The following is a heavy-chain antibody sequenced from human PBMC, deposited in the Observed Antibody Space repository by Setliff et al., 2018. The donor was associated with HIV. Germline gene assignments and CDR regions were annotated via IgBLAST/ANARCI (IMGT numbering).Heavy chain of an antibody. D-gene: IGHD3-10*01. Sequence: PSETLSLTCTVSGYSISSGYYWGWIRQPPGKGLEWIGSIYHSGSTYYTPSLKSRVTVSIDTSKNQFSLKVRSVTAADTAVYYCARVGAGENSWFGEILVHWGQGTLVTVSS. CDR3: ARVGAGENSWFGEILVH. CDR2: IYHSGST. CDR1: GYSISSGYY. V-gene: IGHV4-38-2*02. J-gene: IGHJ4*02.